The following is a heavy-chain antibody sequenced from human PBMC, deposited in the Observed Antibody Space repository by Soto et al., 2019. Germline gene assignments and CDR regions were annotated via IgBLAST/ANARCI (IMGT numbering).Heavy chain of an antibody. D-gene: IGHD3-3*01. CDR1: GGSISSGGYS. V-gene: IGHV4-30-2*01. CDR2: IYHSGST. CDR3: ARENFSSGNVEWFDP. J-gene: IGHJ5*02. Sequence: PSETLSLTCAVSGGSISSGGYSWSWIRQPPGKGLEWIGFIYHSGSTYYNPSLQSRVTISLDKSKNQFSLKLSSVTAADTALYYCARENFSSGNVEWFDPWRQGILVTVSS.